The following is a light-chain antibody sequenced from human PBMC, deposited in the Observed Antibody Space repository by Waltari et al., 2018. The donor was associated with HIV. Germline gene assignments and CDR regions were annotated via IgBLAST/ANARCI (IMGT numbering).Light chain of an antibody. CDR1: QSLLHSNGYNY. CDR3: MQALQTPYS. Sequence: DIVMTQPPLSLPVTPGEQASISCRSSQSLLHSNGYNYLDWYLQKPGQSPQLLIFLGSNRASGVPDRFSGSGSGTDFTLKISRVEAEDVGVYYCMQALQTPYSFGQGTKLEIK. J-gene: IGKJ2*03. V-gene: IGKV2-28*01. CDR2: LGS.